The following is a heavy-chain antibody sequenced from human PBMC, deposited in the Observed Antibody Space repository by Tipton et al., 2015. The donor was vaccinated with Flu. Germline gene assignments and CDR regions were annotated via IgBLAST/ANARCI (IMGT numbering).Heavy chain of an antibody. CDR1: GFTVTSSY. J-gene: IGHJ6*02. D-gene: IGHD2-2*01. Sequence: GSLRLSCAASGFTVTSSYMSWVRQAPGKGLEGVSVIYGGGTTDYADSVKGRFTISRDKSKNALYLQMSSLRAEDTAVYYCARGPQVPVWPYYYGMDVWGQGTTVTVSS. CDR3: ARGPQVPVWPYYYGMDV. CDR2: IYGGGTT. V-gene: IGHV3-53*01.